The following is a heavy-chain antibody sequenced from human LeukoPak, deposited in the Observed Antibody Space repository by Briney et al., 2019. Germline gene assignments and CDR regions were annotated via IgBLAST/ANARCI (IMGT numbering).Heavy chain of an antibody. CDR2: IYYSGST. J-gene: IGHJ4*02. D-gene: IGHD6-19*01. V-gene: IGHV4-39*01. Sequence: SETLSLTCTVSGGSISSSSYYWGWLRQPPGKGLEWIGSIYYSGSTYYNPSLKSRVTISVDTSKNQFSLKLSSVTAADTAVYYCARRRYSSGWYSRKAFDYWGQGTLVTVSS. CDR1: GGSISSSSYY. CDR3: ARRRYSSGWYSRKAFDY.